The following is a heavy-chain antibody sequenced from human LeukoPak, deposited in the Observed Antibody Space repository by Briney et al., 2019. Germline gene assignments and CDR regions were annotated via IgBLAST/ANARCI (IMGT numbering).Heavy chain of an antibody. CDR2: VDPEDGET. V-gene: IGHV1-69-2*01. Sequence: ASVKVSCKVSGYTFTDYYMHWVQQAPGKGLEWMGLVDPEDGETIYAEKFQGRVTITADTSTDIAYMELSSLRSEDTAVYYCATRYYCSSTSCPYWGQGTLVTVSS. CDR3: ATRYYCSSTSCPY. D-gene: IGHD2-2*01. CDR1: GYTFTDYY. J-gene: IGHJ4*02.